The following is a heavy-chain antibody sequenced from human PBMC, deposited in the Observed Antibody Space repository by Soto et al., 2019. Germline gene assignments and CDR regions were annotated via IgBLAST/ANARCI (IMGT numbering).Heavy chain of an antibody. D-gene: IGHD3-3*01. CDR1: GFTFSTYA. V-gene: IGHV3-23*01. CDR3: AKGGAQYFDFWSGEWNHFDY. Sequence: GGSLRLSCAASGFTFSTYAMSWVRQAPGKGLEWVSAISGSGGSTYYADSVKGRFTISRDNSKNTLYLQMNSLRAEDTAVYYFAKGGAQYFDFWSGEWNHFDYWGQGTLVTVSS. J-gene: IGHJ4*02. CDR2: ISGSGGST.